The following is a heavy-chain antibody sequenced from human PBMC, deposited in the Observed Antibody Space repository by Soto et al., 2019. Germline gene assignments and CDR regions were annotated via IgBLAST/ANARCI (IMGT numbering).Heavy chain of an antibody. CDR1: GYIFTSYY. V-gene: IGHV1-69*13. CDR3: AVPHGYSYGKPFDY. J-gene: IGHJ4*02. D-gene: IGHD5-18*01. Sequence: ASSVKVSCKASGYIFTSYYIHWVRHAPGQGLEWMGGIIPIFGTANYAQKFQGRVTITADESTSTAYMELSSLRSEDTAVYYCAVPHGYSYGKPFDYWGQGTLVTVSS. CDR2: IIPIFGTA.